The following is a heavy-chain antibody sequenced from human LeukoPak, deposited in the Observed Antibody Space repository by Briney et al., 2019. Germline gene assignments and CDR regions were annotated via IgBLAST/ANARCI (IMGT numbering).Heavy chain of an antibody. CDR1: KLTFSNYW. CDR3: ARNLSLTMVRGVID. V-gene: IGHV3-7*01. D-gene: IGHD3-10*01. CDR2: IRQDGTER. Sequence: GGSLRLSCAASKLTFSNYWMNWVRQAPGKGLEWVSNIRQDGTERSSVDSVKGRFTISRNNAKNTLFLQMNSLRAEDTAVYYCARNLSLTMVRGVIDWGQGTLVTVSS. J-gene: IGHJ4*02.